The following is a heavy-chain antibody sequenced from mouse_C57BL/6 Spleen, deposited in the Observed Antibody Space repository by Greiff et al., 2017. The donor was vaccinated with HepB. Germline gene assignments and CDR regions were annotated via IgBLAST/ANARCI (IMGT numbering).Heavy chain of an antibody. D-gene: IGHD1-1*01. Sequence: EVQLQQSGPELVKPGASVKISCKASGYTFTDYYMNWVKQSHGKSLEWIGDINPNNGGTSYNQKFKGKATLTVDKSSSTAYMELRSLTSEDSAVYYCARGNYYDGSSPGFDVWGTGTTVTVSS. CDR2: INPNNGGT. J-gene: IGHJ1*03. V-gene: IGHV1-26*01. CDR1: GYTFTDYY. CDR3: ARGNYYDGSSPGFDV.